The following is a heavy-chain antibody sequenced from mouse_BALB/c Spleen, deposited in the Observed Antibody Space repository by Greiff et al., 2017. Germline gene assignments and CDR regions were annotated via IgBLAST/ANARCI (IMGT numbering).Heavy chain of an antibody. CDR3: TRWLLWYFDV. J-gene: IGHJ1*01. V-gene: IGHV1S81*02. CDR1: GYTFTSYY. D-gene: IGHD2-3*01. CDR2: INPSNGGT. Sequence: QVQLKQSGAELVKPGASVKLSCKASGYTFTSYYMYWVKQRPGQGLEWIGEINPSNGGTNFNEKFKSKATLTVDKSSSTAYMQLSSLTSEDSAVYYCTRWLLWYFDVWGAGTTVTVSS.